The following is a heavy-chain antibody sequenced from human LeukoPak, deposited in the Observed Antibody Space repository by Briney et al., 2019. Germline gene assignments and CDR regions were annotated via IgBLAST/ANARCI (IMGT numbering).Heavy chain of an antibody. Sequence: GASVTVSCKASGYTFTSYDINWVRQAAGQGLEWMGWMNPNSGNTGYAQKFQGRVTMTRDMSTSTVYMELSSLRSEDTAVYYCARTKTSGSSYHMDVWGKGTTVTVSS. V-gene: IGHV1-8*02. J-gene: IGHJ6*03. CDR3: ARTKTSGSSYHMDV. D-gene: IGHD1-26*01. CDR2: MNPNSGNT. CDR1: GYTFTSYD.